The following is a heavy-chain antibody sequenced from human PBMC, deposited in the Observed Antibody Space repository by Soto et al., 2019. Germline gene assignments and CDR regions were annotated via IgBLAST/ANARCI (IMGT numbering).Heavy chain of an antibody. V-gene: IGHV4-39*01. J-gene: IGHJ6*02. D-gene: IGHD3-10*01. CDR2: IYYSGST. CDR3: ARTLPSSGTYYIPPFYYYGMDV. CDR1: GGSIITSSYY. Sequence: SETLSLTCTVSGGSIITSSYYWGWIRQPPGKGLEWIGSIYYSGSTYYNPSLKSRVTISVDTSKNQFSLKLGSVTAADTAVYYCARTLPSSGTYYIPPFYYYGMDVWGQGTTVTVSS.